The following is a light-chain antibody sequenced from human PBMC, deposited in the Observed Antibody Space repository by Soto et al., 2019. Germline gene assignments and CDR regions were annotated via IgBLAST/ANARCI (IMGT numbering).Light chain of an antibody. CDR1: QSVSSSY. J-gene: IGKJ5*01. CDR3: QQYGSSPFT. CDR2: GAS. V-gene: IGKV3-20*01. Sequence: EIVLTQSPCTLSLSPGERATLSCRASQSVSSSYLSWYQQKPGQAPRLLIYGASSRDSGIPDRFSGSGSGTDFTLTISRLEPEDFAVYYCQQYGSSPFTFGQGTRLEIK.